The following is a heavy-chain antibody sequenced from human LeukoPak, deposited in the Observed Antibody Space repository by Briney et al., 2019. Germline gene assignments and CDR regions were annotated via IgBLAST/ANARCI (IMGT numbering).Heavy chain of an antibody. CDR1: GFTFSAYW. CDR3: AKDNVAAAGRYFDY. CDR2: LNTDGSDT. D-gene: IGHD6-13*01. Sequence: PGGSLRLSCAASGFTFSAYWMHWVRQAPGKGLVWVSRLNTDGSDTRYADSVQDRFTISRDNSKNTLYLQMHSLRAEDTAVYYCAKDNVAAAGRYFDYWGQGTLVTVSS. J-gene: IGHJ4*02. V-gene: IGHV3-74*01.